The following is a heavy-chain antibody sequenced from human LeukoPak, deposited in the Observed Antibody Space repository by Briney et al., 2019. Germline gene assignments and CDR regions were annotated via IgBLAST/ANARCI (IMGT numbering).Heavy chain of an antibody. J-gene: IGHJ6*02. CDR2: IIPILGIA. Sequence: EASVKVSCKASGGTFSSYAISWVRQAPGQGLEWMGRIIPILGIANYAQKFQGRVTITADKSTSTAYMELSSLRSEDTAVYYCARGSITIFGVVIQLPDVWGQGTTVTVSS. D-gene: IGHD3-3*01. CDR1: GGTFSSYA. V-gene: IGHV1-69*04. CDR3: ARGSITIFGVVIQLPDV.